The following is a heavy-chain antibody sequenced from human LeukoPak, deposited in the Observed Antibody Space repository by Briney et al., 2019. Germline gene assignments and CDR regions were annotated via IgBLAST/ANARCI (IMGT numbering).Heavy chain of an antibody. Sequence: SETLSLTCTVSGGSISSYYWSWIRQPPRKGLEWIGYIYYSGSTNYNPSLKSRVTISVDTSKNQFSLKLSSVTAADTAVYYCAVDYGDYYYYYMDVWGKGTTVTVSS. V-gene: IGHV4-59*01. CDR3: AVDYGDYYYYYMDV. D-gene: IGHD4-17*01. CDR2: IYYSGST. CDR1: GGSISSYY. J-gene: IGHJ6*03.